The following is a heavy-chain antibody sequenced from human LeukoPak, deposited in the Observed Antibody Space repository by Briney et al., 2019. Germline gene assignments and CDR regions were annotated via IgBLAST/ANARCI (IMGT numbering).Heavy chain of an antibody. D-gene: IGHD6-13*01. Sequence: SETLSLTCAVYGGSFSGYYWSWIRQPPGKGLEWIGEINHSGSTNYNPSLKSRVTISVDTSKNQFSLKLSSVTAADTAVYYCARDVRLQLVYYFDYWGQGTLVTVSS. CDR2: INHSGST. CDR1: GGSFSGYY. CDR3: ARDVRLQLVYYFDY. J-gene: IGHJ4*02. V-gene: IGHV4-34*01.